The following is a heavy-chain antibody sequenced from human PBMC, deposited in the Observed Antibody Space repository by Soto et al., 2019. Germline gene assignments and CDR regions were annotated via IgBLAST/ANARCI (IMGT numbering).Heavy chain of an antibody. CDR3: ARRGIAAAGTGRAWFDP. CDR1: GYTFTGYY. V-gene: IGHV1-2*02. CDR2: INPNSGGT. D-gene: IGHD6-13*01. Sequence: AAVKVSCKASGYTFTGYYMQWVRQAPGQGLEWMGWINPNSGGTNYAQKFQGRVTMTRDTSISTAYMELSRLRSDDTAVYYCARRGIAAAGTGRAWFDPWGQGTLVTVSS. J-gene: IGHJ5*02.